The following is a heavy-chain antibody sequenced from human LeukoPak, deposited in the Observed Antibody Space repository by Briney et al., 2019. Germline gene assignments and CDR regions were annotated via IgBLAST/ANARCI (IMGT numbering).Heavy chain of an antibody. J-gene: IGHJ4*02. CDR3: AKSGGYGLIDY. CDR2: IYDSGST. Sequence: SETLSLICTVSGASISGSGYYWGWIRQPPGKGLEWIGNIYDSGSTYYNASLQSRVTISIDTSKNQFSLRLSSVTAADTAMYYCAKSGGYGLIDYWGQGTLVTVSS. D-gene: IGHD1-26*01. CDR1: GASISGSGYY. V-gene: IGHV4-39*01.